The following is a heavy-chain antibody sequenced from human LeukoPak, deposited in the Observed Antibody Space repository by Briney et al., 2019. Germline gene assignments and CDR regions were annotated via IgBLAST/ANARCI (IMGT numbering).Heavy chain of an antibody. CDR2: INQDSSSK. Sequence: GGSLRLSCAASGFTISNYWMTWVRQAPGKGLEWVANINQDSSSKYYADSVKGRFTISRDNADNSLYLQMNSLRAEDTAVYYCARDPYGSAAFDIWGQGTMVTVSS. CDR3: ARDPYGSAAFDI. CDR1: GFTISNYW. D-gene: IGHD5-24*01. J-gene: IGHJ3*02. V-gene: IGHV3-7*01.